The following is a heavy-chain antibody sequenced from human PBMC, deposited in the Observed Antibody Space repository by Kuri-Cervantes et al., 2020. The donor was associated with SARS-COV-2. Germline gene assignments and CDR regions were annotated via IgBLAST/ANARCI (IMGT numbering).Heavy chain of an antibody. Sequence: GEPLKISCAASGFTFSSYAMHWVRQAPGKGLEWVSVIYSGGSTYYADSVKGRFTISRDNSKNTLYLQMNSLRAEDTAVYYCARQVFDAFDIWGQGTMVTVSS. CDR2: IYSGGST. CDR3: ARQVFDAFDI. V-gene: IGHV3-66*02. CDR1: GFTFSSYA. J-gene: IGHJ3*02.